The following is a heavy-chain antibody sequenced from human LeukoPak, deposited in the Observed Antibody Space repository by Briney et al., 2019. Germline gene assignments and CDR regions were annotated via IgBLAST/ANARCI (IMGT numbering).Heavy chain of an antibody. Sequence: GGSLRLSCAASGFTFSSYWMSWVRQAPGKGLEWVANIKQDGSEKYYVDSVKGRFTISRDNAKNSLYLQMNSLRAEDTAVYYCARGRYYDFWSGYHFDYWGQGTLVTVSS. V-gene: IGHV3-7*01. D-gene: IGHD3-3*01. CDR1: GFTFSSYW. CDR2: IKQDGSEK. J-gene: IGHJ4*02. CDR3: ARGRYYDFWSGYHFDY.